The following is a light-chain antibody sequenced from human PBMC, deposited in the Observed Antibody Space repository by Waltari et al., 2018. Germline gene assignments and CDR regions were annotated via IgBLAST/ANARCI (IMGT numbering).Light chain of an antibody. CDR3: CSYAGSYTLGV. CDR2: DVA. V-gene: IGLV2-11*01. CDR1: SSDLGAYNY. Sequence: QSALTQPRSVSGSPGQSVTISCTGTSSDLGAYNYVSWYQQHPGKAPKLMIYDVAKRPSGVPDRFSGSKSGDTASLTISELQTEDEADYYCCSYAGSYTLGVFGGGTKLTVL. J-gene: IGLJ3*02.